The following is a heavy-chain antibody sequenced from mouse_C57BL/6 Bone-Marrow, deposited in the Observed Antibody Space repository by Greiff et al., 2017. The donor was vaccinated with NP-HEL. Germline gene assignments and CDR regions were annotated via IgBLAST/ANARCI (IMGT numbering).Heavy chain of an antibody. J-gene: IGHJ4*01. CDR1: GYTFTSYW. V-gene: IGHV1-52*01. D-gene: IGHD1-1*01. CDR3: ASITTVVEGYAMDY. Sequence: VQLQQPGAELVRPGSSVKLSCKASGYTFTSYWMHWVKQRPIQGLEWIGNIDPSDSETHYNQKFKDKATLTVDKSSSTAYMQLSSLTSEDSAVYYCASITTVVEGYAMDYWGQGTSVTVSS. CDR2: IDPSDSET.